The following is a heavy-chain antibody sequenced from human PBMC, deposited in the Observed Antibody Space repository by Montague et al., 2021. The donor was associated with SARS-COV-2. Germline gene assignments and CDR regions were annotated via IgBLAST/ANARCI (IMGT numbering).Heavy chain of an antibody. V-gene: IGHV2-70*04. CDR2: IDWDDDK. D-gene: IGHD3-9*01. J-gene: IGHJ4*02. Sequence: PALVKPTQTLTLTCTFSGFSLSTSGMRASWIRQPPGKALKWLARIDWDDDKFYSTSLKTRLTISKDTSKNQVVLTMTNMDPVDTATYYCARSYYDILTAYYTPFDYGGQGTLVTVSS. CDR1: GFSLSTSGMR. CDR3: ARSYYDILTAYYTPFDY.